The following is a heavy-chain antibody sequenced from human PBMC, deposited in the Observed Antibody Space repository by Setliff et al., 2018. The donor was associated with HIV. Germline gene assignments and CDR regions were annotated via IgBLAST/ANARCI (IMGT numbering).Heavy chain of an antibody. CDR1: GGSFSGYY. Sequence: KTSETLSLTCDVYGGSFSGYYWSRIRQPPGKGLEWIGKINHSGSTNYNPSLKSRVTISVDTSRNQFSLKLNSVTAADTAVYYCARVGYYDSSFDYWGQGTLVTVSS. V-gene: IGHV4-34*01. CDR3: ARVGYYDSSFDY. J-gene: IGHJ4*02. CDR2: INHSGST. D-gene: IGHD3-22*01.